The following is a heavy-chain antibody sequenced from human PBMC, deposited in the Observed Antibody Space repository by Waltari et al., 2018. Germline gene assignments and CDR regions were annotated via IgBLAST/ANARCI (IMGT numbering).Heavy chain of an antibody. Sequence: EVQLVESGGGLVKPGGSLRLSCAASGFTFSSYSMNWVRQAPGKGLEWVSSISSSSSYIYYADSVKGRFTISRDNAKNSLYLRMNSLRAEDTAVYYCARDGTAERYFDLWGRGTLVTVSS. CDR3: ARDGTAERYFDL. D-gene: IGHD6-13*01. CDR1: GFTFSSYS. CDR2: ISSSSSYI. V-gene: IGHV3-21*01. J-gene: IGHJ2*01.